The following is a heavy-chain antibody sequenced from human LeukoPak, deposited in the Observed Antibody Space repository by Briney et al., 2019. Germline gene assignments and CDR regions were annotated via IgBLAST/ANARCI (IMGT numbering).Heavy chain of an antibody. CDR2: ISAYNGNI. Sequence: EASVKVSCKASGYTFTTYGISWVRQAPGQGLEWMGWISAYNGNINYAQKLQGRVTMTTDTSTSTAYMELKSLRSDDTAVYYCARVRRYCSGGSCYSGYYYYYMDVWGKGTTVTVSS. J-gene: IGHJ6*03. D-gene: IGHD2-15*01. CDR1: GYTFTTYG. CDR3: ARVRRYCSGGSCYSGYYYYYMDV. V-gene: IGHV1-18*01.